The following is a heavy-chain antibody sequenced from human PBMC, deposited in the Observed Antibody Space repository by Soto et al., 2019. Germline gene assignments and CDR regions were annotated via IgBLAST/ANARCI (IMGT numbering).Heavy chain of an antibody. CDR3: ARHGSDSGWFLFDP. CDR1: GGAIGGYY. J-gene: IGHJ5*02. Sequence: SETLSLTCSLSGGAIGGYYWSWIRQPPGKALEWIGYVSYSGSTDYHPSLKSRVSISIDTSKNQFSLKMISVTAADTAVYYCARHGSDSGWFLFDPWGQGALVTVSS. D-gene: IGHD6-19*01. CDR2: VSYSGST. V-gene: IGHV4-59*08.